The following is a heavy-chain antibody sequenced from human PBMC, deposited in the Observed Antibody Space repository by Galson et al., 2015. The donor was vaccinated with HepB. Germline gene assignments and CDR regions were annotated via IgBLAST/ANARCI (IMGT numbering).Heavy chain of an antibody. CDR2: INSDGSST. CDR1: GFTLSRYW. D-gene: IGHD3-22*01. Sequence: SLRLSCAASGFTLSRYWMHWVRQAPGKGLVWVSRINSDGSSTSYADSVKGRFTISRDNAKNTLYLQMNSLRAEDTAVYYCVRDSYYYDSSGHGYYNGMDVWGQGTTVTVSS. CDR3: VRDSYYYDSSGHGYYNGMDV. J-gene: IGHJ6*02. V-gene: IGHV3-74*01.